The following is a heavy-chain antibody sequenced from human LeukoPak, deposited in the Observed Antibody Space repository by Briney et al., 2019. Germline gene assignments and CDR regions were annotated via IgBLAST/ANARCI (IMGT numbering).Heavy chain of an antibody. Sequence: ASVKVSCTASGGTFSSYAISWVRQAPGQGLEWMGGIIPIFGTANYAQKFQGRVTITADESTSTAYMELSSLRSEDTAAYYCARDGEYCSSTSCANWFDPWGQGTLVTVSS. J-gene: IGHJ5*02. CDR1: GGTFSSYA. D-gene: IGHD2-2*01. CDR2: IIPIFGTA. V-gene: IGHV1-69*13. CDR3: ARDGEYCSSTSCANWFDP.